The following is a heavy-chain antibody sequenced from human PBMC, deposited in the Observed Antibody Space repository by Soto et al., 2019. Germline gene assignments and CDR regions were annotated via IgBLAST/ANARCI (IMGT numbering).Heavy chain of an antibody. Sequence: QVHLQESGPGLVKPSETLSLTCTVSGASISSYYWSWVRQPPGKGLEWIGFIYYSGSTNYNPSLKSRVTMSLDTSKNQFALKLSSVTAADTAVYYCARGIEVVVAAGRHHFDYWGQGTLVTVSS. CDR3: ARGIEVVVAAGRHHFDY. CDR2: IYYSGST. D-gene: IGHD2-15*01. J-gene: IGHJ4*02. CDR1: GASISSYY. V-gene: IGHV4-59*01.